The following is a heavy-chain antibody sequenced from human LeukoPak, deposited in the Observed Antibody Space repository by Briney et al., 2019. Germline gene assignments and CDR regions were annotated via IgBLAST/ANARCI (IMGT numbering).Heavy chain of an antibody. D-gene: IGHD3-16*01. CDR2: ISHDGSNK. CDR1: GFPFSDYG. V-gene: IGHV3-30*18. CDR3: AKVRWGSDNALDS. Sequence: GASLRLSCAASGFPFSDYGMYWVRQAPGKGLEWLAVISHDGSNKYYADSVKGRITIFRDNSMNTLYLQMNSLRAEDTAVYYCAKVRWGSDNALDSWGQGTLVTGSS. J-gene: IGHJ4*02.